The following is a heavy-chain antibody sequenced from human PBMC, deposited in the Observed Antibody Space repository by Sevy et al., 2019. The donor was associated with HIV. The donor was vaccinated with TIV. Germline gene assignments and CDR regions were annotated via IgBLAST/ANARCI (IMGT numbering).Heavy chain of an antibody. CDR3: AKDFDRNYEGPGRY. Sequence: GESLKISCAASGFTFSSYGMHWVRQAPGKGLEWVAFIRYDGSNKYYADSVKGRFTISRDNSKNTLYLQMNSLRAEDTAVYYCAKDFDRNYEGPGRYWGQGTLVTVSS. J-gene: IGHJ4*02. CDR2: IRYDGSNK. D-gene: IGHD1-7*01. V-gene: IGHV3-30*02. CDR1: GFTFSSYG.